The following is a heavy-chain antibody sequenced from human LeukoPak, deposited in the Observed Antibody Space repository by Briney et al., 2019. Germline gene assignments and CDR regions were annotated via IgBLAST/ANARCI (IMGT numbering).Heavy chain of an antibody. CDR1: GGSFSGYY. D-gene: IGHD5-24*01. V-gene: IGHV4-34*01. CDR3: ARGLPRWLQYYYMDV. Sequence: SETLSLTCAVYGGSFSGYYWSWIRQPPGKGLEWIGEINHSGSTNYNSSLKSRVTISVDTSKNQFSLKLSSVTAADTAVYYCARGLPRWLQYYYMDVWGKGTTVTVSS. CDR2: INHSGST. J-gene: IGHJ6*03.